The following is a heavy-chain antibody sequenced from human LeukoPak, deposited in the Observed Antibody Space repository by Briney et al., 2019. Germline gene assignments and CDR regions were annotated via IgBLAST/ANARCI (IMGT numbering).Heavy chain of an antibody. CDR2: ISSSSSYI. D-gene: IGHD4-17*01. V-gene: IGHV3-21*01. CDR3: ARDYGDENDGAFDY. CDR1: GFTFSSYS. Sequence: GGSLRLSCAASGFTFSSYSMNWVRQAPGKGLEWVSSISSSSSYIYYADSVKGRFTISRDNAKNSLYLQMNSLRAEDTAVYYCARDYGDENDGAFDYWGQGTLVTVSS. J-gene: IGHJ4*02.